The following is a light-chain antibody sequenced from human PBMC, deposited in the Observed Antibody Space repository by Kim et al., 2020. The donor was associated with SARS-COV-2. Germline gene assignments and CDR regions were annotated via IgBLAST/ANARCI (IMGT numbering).Light chain of an antibody. Sequence: SSELTQDPAVSVALGQTVRITCQGDSLRNYYINWYQQKPGQAPVLVIYNKKDRPSGIPDRFSGSNSGNTASLTITGTQAEDEADYYCNSWDSSGDHLFGGVTQLTVL. V-gene: IGLV3-19*01. J-gene: IGLJ2*01. CDR2: NKK. CDR3: NSWDSSGDHL. CDR1: SLRNYY.